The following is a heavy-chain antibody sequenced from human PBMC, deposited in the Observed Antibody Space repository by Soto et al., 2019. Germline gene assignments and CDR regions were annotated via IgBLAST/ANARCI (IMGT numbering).Heavy chain of an antibody. CDR1: GGSISNYY. J-gene: IGHJ5*02. CDR3: ARGVPAAGTDWFDP. V-gene: IGHV4-4*07. D-gene: IGHD6-13*01. Sequence: SETLSLTCTVSGGSISNYYWCWIRQSAEKRLEWIGRVSSTGSSYYNPSLKSRVTISVDTSKNQVSLNLTSVTAADTAVYYCARGVPAAGTDWFDPWGQGTLVTVSS. CDR2: VSSTGSS.